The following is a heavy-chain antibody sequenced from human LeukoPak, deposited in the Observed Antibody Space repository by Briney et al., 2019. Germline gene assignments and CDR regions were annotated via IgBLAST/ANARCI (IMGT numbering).Heavy chain of an antibody. J-gene: IGHJ6*03. CDR3: ARGYCTNGVCVYYMDV. D-gene: IGHD2-8*01. Sequence: PGGSLRLSCAASGFTFSNYAMRWVRQAPGKGLEWVSGISGSGDSTYYADSVKGRFTISRDNSKNTLYLQMNSLRAEDTAVYYCARGYCTNGVCVYYMDVWGKGTTVTVSS. CDR1: GFTFSNYA. V-gene: IGHV3-23*01. CDR2: ISGSGDST.